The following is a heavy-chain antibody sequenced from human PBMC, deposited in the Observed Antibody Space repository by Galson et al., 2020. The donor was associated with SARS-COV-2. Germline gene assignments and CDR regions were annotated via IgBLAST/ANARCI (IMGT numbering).Heavy chain of an antibody. V-gene: IGHV1-2*02. CDR3: ARGASFRTGVLARNPINQYHLYGMDV. Sequence: ASVKVSCTPSGYTFTGYYLHWVRQAPGQGLEWLGWISPVRGDERYAKKFPGRVTMTRDTSINTAYLELSGLRSDDTAVYYCARGASFRTGVLARNPINQYHLYGMDVWGQGTTVTVS. J-gene: IGHJ6*02. CDR2: ISPVRGDE. D-gene: IGHD2-2*01. CDR1: GYTFTGYY.